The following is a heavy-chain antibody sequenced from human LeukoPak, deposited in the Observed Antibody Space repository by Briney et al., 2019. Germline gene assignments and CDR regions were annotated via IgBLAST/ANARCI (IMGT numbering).Heavy chain of an antibody. D-gene: IGHD6-13*01. V-gene: IGHV3-23*01. CDR2: ISGSGGST. CDR1: GFTVSSYA. Sequence: GGSLRLSCAASGFTVSSYAMSWVRHASGKGLKRVSAISGSGGSTYYADTVKGRFTISRDNSKNTLYLQMNSLRAEDTAVYYCAKRLAAAGNVNFDYWGQGTPVTVSS. J-gene: IGHJ4*02. CDR3: AKRLAAAGNVNFDY.